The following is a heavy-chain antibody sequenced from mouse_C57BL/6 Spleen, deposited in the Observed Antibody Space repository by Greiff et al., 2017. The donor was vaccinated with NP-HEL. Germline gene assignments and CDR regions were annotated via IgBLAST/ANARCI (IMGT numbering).Heavy chain of an antibody. CDR2: IDPETGGT. D-gene: IGHD1-1*02. CDR1: GYTFTDYE. V-gene: IGHV1-15*01. J-gene: IGHJ2*01. Sequence: QVQLQQSGAELVRPGASVTLSCKASGYTFTDYEMHWVKQTPVHGLEWIGAIDPETGGTAYNQKFKGKAILTADKSSSPAYMELRSLTSEDSAVYYCTWWERGEKDYFDYWGQGTTLTVSS. CDR3: TWWERGEKDYFDY.